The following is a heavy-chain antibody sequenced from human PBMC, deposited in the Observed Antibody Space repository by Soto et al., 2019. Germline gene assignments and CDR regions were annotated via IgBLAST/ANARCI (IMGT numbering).Heavy chain of an antibody. V-gene: IGHV1-2*04. CDR3: ARVSSRGDHATNYNWFDP. D-gene: IGHD4-17*01. CDR1: GYTFTGYY. CDR2: IKPNSGGT. Sequence: ASVKVSCKASGYTFTGYYMHWVRQAPGQGLEWMGWIKPNSGGTNYAQKFQGWVTMTRETSISTAYMELSRLRSDDTAVYYCARVSSRGDHATNYNWFDPWGQGTLVTVSS. J-gene: IGHJ5*02.